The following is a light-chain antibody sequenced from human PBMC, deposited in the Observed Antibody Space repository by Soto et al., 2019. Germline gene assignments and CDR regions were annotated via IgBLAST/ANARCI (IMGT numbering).Light chain of an antibody. CDR3: QQYNNWPPGT. V-gene: IGKV3-15*01. CDR1: QSVSSN. J-gene: IGKJ1*01. CDR2: GAS. Sequence: DIVMTQSPATLSVSPGERATLSCRASQSVSSNLAWYQQKPGQAPRLLIYGASTRATGIPARFSGSGSGTEFTLTISSLQSEDFAVYYCQQYNNWPPGTFGQGTKMDIK.